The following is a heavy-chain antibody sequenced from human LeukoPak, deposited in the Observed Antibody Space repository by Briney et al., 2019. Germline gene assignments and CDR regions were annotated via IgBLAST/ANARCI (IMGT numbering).Heavy chain of an antibody. CDR3: ARGGGSWFEDY. V-gene: IGHV4-34*01. Sequence: SETLSLTCAVYGGSFSGYYWSWIRQPPGKGLEWIGEINHSGSTNYNPSLKSRVTISVDTSKNQFSLKLSSVTAADTAVYYCARGGGSWFEDYWGQGTLATVSS. J-gene: IGHJ4*02. CDR1: GGSFSGYY. CDR2: INHSGST. D-gene: IGHD6-13*01.